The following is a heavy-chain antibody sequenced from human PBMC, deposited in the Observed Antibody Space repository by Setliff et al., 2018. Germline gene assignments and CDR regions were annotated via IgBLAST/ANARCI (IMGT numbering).Heavy chain of an antibody. CDR3: VRLYATSWYSSWFDP. J-gene: IGHJ5*02. CDR2: IKDDGSIT. CDR1: GFTFGSHW. V-gene: IGHV3-74*01. Sequence: PGGSLRLSCAAPGFTFGSHWMHWVRQAPGKGLVWVSRIKDDGSITSYADSVKGRFTISRDNAQNTLYLQMNSLRVEDTAVYYCVRLYATSWYSSWFDPWGRGTLVTVSS. D-gene: IGHD2-21*01.